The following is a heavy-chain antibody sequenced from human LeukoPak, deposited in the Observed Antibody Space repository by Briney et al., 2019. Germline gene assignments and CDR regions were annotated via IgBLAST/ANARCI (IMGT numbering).Heavy chain of an antibody. Sequence: GGSLRLSCAASGFTVYYDYMSWVRQAPGKGLDWVSVIYRGGNTYYADSVKGRFTISRDRSKNTLYLQMNSLRVEDTGVYYCARVLTTEILEYFYMDVWGQGTTVTVSS. CDR3: ARVLTTEILEYFYMDV. CDR1: GFTVYYDY. J-gene: IGHJ6*03. D-gene: IGHD1-1*01. CDR2: IYRGGNT. V-gene: IGHV3-53*01.